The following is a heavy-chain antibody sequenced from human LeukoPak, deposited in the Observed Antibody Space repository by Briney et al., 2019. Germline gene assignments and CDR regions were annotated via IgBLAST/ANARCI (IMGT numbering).Heavy chain of an antibody. J-gene: IGHJ4*02. Sequence: SVKVSCKASGGTFSSYAISWVRQAPGQGLEWMGRIIPILGIANYAQKFQGRVTITADKSTSTAYMELSSLRSEDTAVYYCASGSPGYSSINSDYWGQGTLVTVSS. V-gene: IGHV1-69*04. CDR2: IIPILGIA. CDR3: ASGSPGYSSINSDY. D-gene: IGHD6-13*01. CDR1: GGTFSSYA.